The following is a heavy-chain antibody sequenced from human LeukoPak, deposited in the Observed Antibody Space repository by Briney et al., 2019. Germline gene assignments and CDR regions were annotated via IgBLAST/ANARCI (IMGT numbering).Heavy chain of an antibody. D-gene: IGHD3-16*01. V-gene: IGHV3-48*01. CDR1: GFTFSNYN. CDR3: ARAFRGYTFGFDS. J-gene: IGHJ4*02. CDR2: ISSSSTI. Sequence: PGGSLRLSCAASGFTFSNYNMNWVRQAPGKGLEWVSYISSSSTIYYADSVRGRFTISRDNAKNSLFLQMNSLRAEDTSVYYCARAFRGYTFGFDSWGQGTLVTVSS.